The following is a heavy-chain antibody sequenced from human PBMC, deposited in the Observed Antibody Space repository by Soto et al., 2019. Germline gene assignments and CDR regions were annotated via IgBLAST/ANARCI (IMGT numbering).Heavy chain of an antibody. D-gene: IGHD6-19*01. CDR1: GFTFNTYA. CDR2: ISYDGSNK. V-gene: IGHV3-30*04. J-gene: IGHJ4*02. CDR3: ARDRVYSGGWYKDY. Sequence: QVQLVESGGGVVQPGGSLRLSCAASGFTFNTYAVHWVRQAPGKGLEWVAMISYDGSNKQYGDSVKGRFTISRDNSKSTLYLPMNSLTAEDTAVYYCARDRVYSGGWYKDYWGQGTLVTVSS.